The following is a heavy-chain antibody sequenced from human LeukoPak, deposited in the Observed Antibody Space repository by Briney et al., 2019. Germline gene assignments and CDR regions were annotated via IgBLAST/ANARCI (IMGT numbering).Heavy chain of an antibody. CDR1: GFTFSTYW. CDR3: ASASSHRTAAGGDY. D-gene: IGHD6-13*01. Sequence: AGGSLRLSCAASGFTFSTYWLHWVRQAPGKGLVWVSRINVDGGSRNYADSVKGRFTISRDNAKNTLYLQMSSLRVEDTAVYYCASASSHRTAAGGDYWGQGTLVTVST. CDR2: INVDGGSR. J-gene: IGHJ4*02. V-gene: IGHV3-74*01.